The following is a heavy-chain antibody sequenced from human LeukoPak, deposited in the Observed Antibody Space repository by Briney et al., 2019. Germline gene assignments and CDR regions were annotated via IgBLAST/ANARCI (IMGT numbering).Heavy chain of an antibody. V-gene: IGHV4-39*01. D-gene: IGHD4-17*01. Sequence: SETLSLTCTVSGGSISSTDSYWGWIRQPPGKGLEWVGSVRYGETTYYNPSLKSRFTISVDTSKNQFSLNLGSVTAADTAVYYCARHSLSARGDFNYWGQGSLVTVSS. J-gene: IGHJ4*02. CDR2: VRYGETT. CDR3: ARHSLSARGDFNY. CDR1: GGSISSTDSY.